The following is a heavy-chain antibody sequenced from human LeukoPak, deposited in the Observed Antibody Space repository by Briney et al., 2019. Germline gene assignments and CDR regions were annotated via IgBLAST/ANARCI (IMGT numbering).Heavy chain of an antibody. Sequence: PGGSLRLSCAASGFTFSSNAMSWVRQAPGKGLEWVSGISGSGGSTYYADSVKGRFTISRDNSKNTLYLQMNSLRAEDTAIYYCTTDQSGYAWGYLDLWGRGTLVTVSS. CDR2: ISGSGGST. CDR3: TTDQSGYAWGYLDL. J-gene: IGHJ2*01. V-gene: IGHV3-23*01. D-gene: IGHD5-12*01. CDR1: GFTFSSNA.